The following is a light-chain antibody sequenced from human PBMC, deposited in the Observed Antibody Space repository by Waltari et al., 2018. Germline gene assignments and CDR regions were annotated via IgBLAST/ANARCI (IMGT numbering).Light chain of an antibody. CDR3: SSYISSSTLEL. V-gene: IGLV2-14*03. J-gene: IGLJ2*01. Sequence: QSALTQPASVSGSPGQSITISCTGTSSDVGAYNYVSWYQQHPGKAPKLIIFDVSNRPPGVSHRFSGSKSGNTASLTISGLQAEDEADYYCSSYISSSTLELFGGGTSLTVL. CDR2: DVS. CDR1: SSDVGAYNY.